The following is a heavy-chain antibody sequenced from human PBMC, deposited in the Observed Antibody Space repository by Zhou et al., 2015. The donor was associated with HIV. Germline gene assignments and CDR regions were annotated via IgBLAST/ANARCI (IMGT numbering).Heavy chain of an antibody. V-gene: IGHV1-8*01. CDR1: GYTFTSYD. D-gene: IGHD2-2*01. CDR2: MNPNSGNT. Sequence: QVQLVQSGAEVKTPGASVKVSCKASGYTFTSYDINWVRQATGQGLEWMGWMNPNSGNTGYAQKFQGRVTMTRNTSISTAYMELSSLRSEDTAVYYCARGRRYCSSTSCYLDPWGQGTLVTVSS. J-gene: IGHJ5*02. CDR3: ARGRRYCSSTSCYLDP.